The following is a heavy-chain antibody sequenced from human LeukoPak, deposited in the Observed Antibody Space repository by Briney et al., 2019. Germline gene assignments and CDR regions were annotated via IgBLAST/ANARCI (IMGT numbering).Heavy chain of an antibody. Sequence: SQTLSLTCAVSGGSISSGGYSWSWIRQPPGKGLEWIGYIYYSGSTYYNPSLKSRVTISVDTSKNQFSLKLSSVTAADTAVYYCARADGSDYFDYWGQGTLVTVSS. CDR3: ARADGSDYFDY. D-gene: IGHD3-10*01. CDR1: GGSISSGGYS. V-gene: IGHV4-30-4*07. CDR2: IYYSGST. J-gene: IGHJ4*02.